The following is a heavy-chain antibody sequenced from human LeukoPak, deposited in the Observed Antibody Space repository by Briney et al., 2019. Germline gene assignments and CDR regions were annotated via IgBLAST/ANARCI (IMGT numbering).Heavy chain of an antibody. J-gene: IGHJ4*02. CDR2: FDPEDGET. Sequence: ASVKVSCKVSGYTLKQLSMHWVRQAPGKGLEWMGGFDPEDGETIYAQKFQDRVTMTEDTSIDTTYMELSSLRFEDTAVYYCATSSAVAGDYWGQGTLVTVSS. CDR1: GYTLKQLS. CDR3: ATSSAVAGDY. D-gene: IGHD6-19*01. V-gene: IGHV1-24*01.